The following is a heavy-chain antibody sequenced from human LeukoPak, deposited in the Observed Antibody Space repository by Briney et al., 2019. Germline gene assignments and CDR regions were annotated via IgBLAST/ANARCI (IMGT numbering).Heavy chain of an antibody. V-gene: IGHV1-69*04. Sequence: SVKVSCTASGGTFSSYAISWVRQAPGQGLEWMGRIIPIFGIANYAQKFQGRVTITADKSTSTAYMELSSLRSEDTAVYYCASQFRYYDSSGYINWFDPWGQGTLVTVSS. D-gene: IGHD3-22*01. CDR3: ASQFRYYDSSGYINWFDP. CDR2: IIPIFGIA. J-gene: IGHJ5*02. CDR1: GGTFSSYA.